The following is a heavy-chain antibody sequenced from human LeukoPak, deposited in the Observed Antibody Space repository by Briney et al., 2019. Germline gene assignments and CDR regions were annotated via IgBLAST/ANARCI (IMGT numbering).Heavy chain of an antibody. CDR1: GFTFSSYG. CDR2: IWYDGSNK. J-gene: IGHJ4*02. Sequence: GGSLRLSCAASGFTFSSYGMHWVRQAPGKGLEWVAVIWYDGSNKYYADSVKGRFTISKDNSKNTLYLQMNSLRAEDTAVYYCATSGSYYRFEYWGQGTLVTVSS. D-gene: IGHD1-26*01. V-gene: IGHV3-33*01. CDR3: ATSGSYYRFEY.